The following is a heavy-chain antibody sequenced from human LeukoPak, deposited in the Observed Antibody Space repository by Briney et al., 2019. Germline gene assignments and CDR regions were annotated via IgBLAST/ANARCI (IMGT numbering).Heavy chain of an antibody. J-gene: IGHJ6*02. D-gene: IGHD2-21*02. CDR2: IWYDGSNK. Sequence: GGSLRLSCAASGFTFSSYGMHWVRQAPGKGLEWVAVIWYDGSNKYYADSAKGRFTISSDNSKNTLYLQMNSLRAEDTAVYYCARENTAGANYYYYGMDVWGQGTTVTVSS. CDR3: ARENTAGANYYYYGMDV. CDR1: GFTFSSYG. V-gene: IGHV3-33*01.